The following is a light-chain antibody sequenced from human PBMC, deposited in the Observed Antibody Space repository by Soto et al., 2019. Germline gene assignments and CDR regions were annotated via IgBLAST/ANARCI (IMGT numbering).Light chain of an antibody. V-gene: IGKV1-6*01. CDR2: ATS. J-gene: IGKJ2*01. CDR1: QDIRVD. CDR3: LQDYDFPYT. Sequence: AIQMTQSPPSLSASVGDRVIITCRASQDIRVDVVLLQQRPGHAPNLLIYATSTLHTGVPATFTGSGSGTDFTLTINDLQPEDVATYFCLQDYDFPYTFGQGTKLEI.